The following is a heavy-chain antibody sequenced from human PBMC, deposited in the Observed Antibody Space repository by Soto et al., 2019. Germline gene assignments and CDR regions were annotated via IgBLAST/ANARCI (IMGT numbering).Heavy chain of an antibody. J-gene: IGHJ6*02. V-gene: IGHV3-23*01. CDR1: GFTFSSYA. CDR2: ISGSGGST. CDR3: AKDWGYCSSTSCWGPYYYYYGMDV. D-gene: IGHD2-2*01. Sequence: PGGSRRLACAASGFTFSSYAMSWVRQAPGKWLEWVSAISGSGGSTYYADSVKGRFTISRDNSKNTLYLQMNSLRAEDTAVYYCAKDWGYCSSTSCWGPYYYYYGMDVWGQGTTVTVSS.